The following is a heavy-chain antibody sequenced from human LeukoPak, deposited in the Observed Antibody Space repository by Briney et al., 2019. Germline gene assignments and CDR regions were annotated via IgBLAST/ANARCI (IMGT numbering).Heavy chain of an antibody. CDR3: ARPYSSDWYFDY. CDR1: GGSVSSNYA. V-gene: IGHV4-39*01. D-gene: IGHD6-13*01. J-gene: IGHJ4*02. CDR2: TYESVKT. Sequence: SETLSLTCTVTGGSVSSNYAWAWIRQSPGKGLECIGYTYESVKTYYNPSLRSRVAMSVDTSKNQFSLTLRSVTAADTAVYYCARPYSSDWYFDYWGQGILVTVSS.